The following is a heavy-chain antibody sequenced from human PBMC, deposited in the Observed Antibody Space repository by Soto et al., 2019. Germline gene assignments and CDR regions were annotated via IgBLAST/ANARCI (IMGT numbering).Heavy chain of an antibody. V-gene: IGHV1-69*13. CDR2: IIPIFGTA. CDR3: ARGLNCGGDCYSPYYYYYGMDV. D-gene: IGHD2-21*02. J-gene: IGHJ6*02. CDR1: RGTFSIYA. Sequence: GASVKVSCKASRGTFSIYAITGVRQAPGQGLEWMGGIIPIFGTANYAQKFQGRVTITADESTSTAYMELSSLRSEDTAVYYCARGLNCGGDCYSPYYYYYGMDVWGQGTTVTVSS.